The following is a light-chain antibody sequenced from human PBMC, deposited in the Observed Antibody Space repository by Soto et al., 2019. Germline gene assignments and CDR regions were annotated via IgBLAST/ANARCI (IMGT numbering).Light chain of an antibody. CDR2: EVS. J-gene: IGLJ1*01. Sequence: QSVLTQPASVSGSPGQSIAISCTGTGSDVGGYNYVSWYQQHPGKAPKLMIHEVSNRPSGVSDRFSGSKSGNTASLTISGLQPDYQDDYYCISQTNYNTRGFGTGSKVTVL. CDR3: ISQTNYNTRG. CDR1: GSDVGGYNY. V-gene: IGLV2-14*01.